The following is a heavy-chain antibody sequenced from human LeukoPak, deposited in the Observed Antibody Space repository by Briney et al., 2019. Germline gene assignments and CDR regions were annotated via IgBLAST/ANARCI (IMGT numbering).Heavy chain of an antibody. V-gene: IGHV4-34*01. Sequence: PSETLSLTCAVYGGSFSGYYWSWIRQSPGKGLEWIGEINHSGSTNYNPSLKSRVTISVDTSKNQFSLKLTSVTAADTAVYYCARPLGQGNEYGMDVWGQGTTVTVSS. J-gene: IGHJ6*02. CDR3: ARPLGQGNEYGMDV. CDR1: GGSFSGYY. D-gene: IGHD1-1*01. CDR2: INHSGST.